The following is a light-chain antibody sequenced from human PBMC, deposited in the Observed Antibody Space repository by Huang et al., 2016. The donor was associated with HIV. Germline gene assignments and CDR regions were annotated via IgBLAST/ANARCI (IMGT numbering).Light chain of an antibody. CDR1: QRIDAY. V-gene: IGKV1-39*01. CDR2: ATS. J-gene: IGKJ2*01. CDR3: QQSYYFPRT. Sequence: DIQMTQSPSSLSASVGDRVTITCRASQRIDAYLNWYQCKPGRAPQLLIFATSELQSGVPSRFSGSRSGTTFTLSISDLQPQDFATYFCQQSYYFPRTFGQGTKVEMK.